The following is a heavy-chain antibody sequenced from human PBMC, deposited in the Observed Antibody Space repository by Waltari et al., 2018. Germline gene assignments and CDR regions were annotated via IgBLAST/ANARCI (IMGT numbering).Heavy chain of an antibody. Sequence: QVQLVQSGAEVKKPGASVKISCKTSEYTFTSSYIHWVRQAPGQGLEWMGISKPSGGRTMYAKKCQGRVTMTRDTSTSTVYMELSSLRSDDTAVYYCALDTGALWMDVWGQGTTVTVSS. V-gene: IGHV1-46*01. CDR1: EYTFTSSY. CDR3: ALDTGALWMDV. D-gene: IGHD2-21*01. J-gene: IGHJ6*02. CDR2: SKPSGGRT.